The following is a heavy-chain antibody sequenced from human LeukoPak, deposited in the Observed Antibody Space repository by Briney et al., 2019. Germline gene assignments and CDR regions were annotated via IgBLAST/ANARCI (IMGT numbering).Heavy chain of an antibody. D-gene: IGHD3-22*01. J-gene: IGHJ4*02. CDR2: IYLGDSDT. CDR3: ARLSDNSGYYFDF. CDR1: GYSFTNYW. V-gene: IGHV5-51*01. Sequence: HGGSLKISCKGSGYSFTNYWIGWVRQMPGKGLEWMGIIYLGDSDTRYSPSFQGQVTISADKSISTAYLQWSGLRASDTAVYYCARLSDNSGYYFDFWGQGTLVTVSS.